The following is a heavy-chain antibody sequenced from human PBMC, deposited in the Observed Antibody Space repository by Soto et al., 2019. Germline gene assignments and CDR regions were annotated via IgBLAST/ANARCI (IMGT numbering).Heavy chain of an antibody. CDR2: IYHTGNT. CDR1: GGSISYDSY. V-gene: IGHV4-30-4*01. J-gene: IGHJ5*01. Sequence: SETLSLTCTVSGGSISYDSYWSWIRQTPGKGLEWIGYIYHTGNTYYNPSLRSRVSISVDKSKSQFSLKLISVTAADTAVYFCARDEYQLLSSVSWFDSWGQGTLVTVSS. D-gene: IGHD2-2*01. CDR3: ARDEYQLLSSVSWFDS.